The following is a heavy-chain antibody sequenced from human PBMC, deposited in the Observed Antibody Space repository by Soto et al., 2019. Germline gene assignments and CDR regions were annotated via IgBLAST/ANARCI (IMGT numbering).Heavy chain of an antibody. CDR1: GFTFSSYA. CDR2: ISGSGGST. J-gene: IGHJ4*02. D-gene: IGHD6-13*01. CDR3: AKDGRAMGNGIAAANDY. V-gene: IGHV3-23*01. Sequence: PGGSLRLSCAASGFTFSSYAMSWVRQAPGKGLEWVSAISGSGGSTYYADSVKGRFTISRDNSKNTLYLQMNSLRAEDTAVYYCAKDGRAMGNGIAAANDYWGQGTLVTVSS.